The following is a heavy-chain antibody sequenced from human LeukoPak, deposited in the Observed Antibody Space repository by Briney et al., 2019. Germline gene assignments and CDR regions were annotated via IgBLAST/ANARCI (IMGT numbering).Heavy chain of an antibody. Sequence: PSETLSLTCAAYGGSFSGYYWSWIRQPPGKGLEWIGYIYYSGSTNYNPSLKSRVTISVDTSKNQFSLKLSSVTAADTAVYYCARSRPGPYYFDYWGQGTLVTVSS. CDR1: GGSFSGYY. V-gene: IGHV4-59*01. CDR3: ARSRPGPYYFDY. J-gene: IGHJ4*02. CDR2: IYYSGST.